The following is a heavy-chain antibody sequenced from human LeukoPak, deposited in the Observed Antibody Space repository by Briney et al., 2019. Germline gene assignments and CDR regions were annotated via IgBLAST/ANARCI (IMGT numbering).Heavy chain of an antibody. V-gene: IGHV3-30-3*01. CDR1: GFTFSSYA. Sequence: GRSLRLSCAASGFTFSSYAMHWVRQAPGKGLEWVAVISYDGSNKYYADSVKGRFTISRDNSKNTLYLQMNSLRAEDTAVYYCARDRGGYYYDSSGSDYWGQGTLVTVSS. CDR2: ISYDGSNK. CDR3: ARDRGGYYYDSSGSDY. J-gene: IGHJ4*02. D-gene: IGHD3-22*01.